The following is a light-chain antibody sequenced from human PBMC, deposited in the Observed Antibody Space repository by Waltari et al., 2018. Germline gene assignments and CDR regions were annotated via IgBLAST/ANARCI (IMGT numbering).Light chain of an antibody. J-gene: IGLJ1*01. Sequence: QTVVTQAPSLTVSPVGPGTPTSSSATRSVTSGPYPNWFQQKPGQAPRTLIYSTNNKHAWTPARFSGSLLGDKAALTLSGVQPEDEAEYYCLLYYGGAQPSYVFGTGTKVTVL. V-gene: IGLV7-43*01. CDR3: LLYYGGAQPSYV. CDR1: TRSVTSGPY. CDR2: STN.